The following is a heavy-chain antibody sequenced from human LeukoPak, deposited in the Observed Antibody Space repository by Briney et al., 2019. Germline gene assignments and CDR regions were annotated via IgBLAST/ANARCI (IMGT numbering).Heavy chain of an antibody. Sequence: SETLSLTCAVSGGSISSYYWSWIRQPPGKGLEWIGYIYYSGSTNYNPSLKSRVTISIDTSKNQFSLQLSSVTAADTAVYYCARASGTYSIYYYYGMDVWGQGTTVTVSS. D-gene: IGHD1-26*01. V-gene: IGHV4-59*01. CDR3: ARASGTYSIYYYYGMDV. J-gene: IGHJ6*02. CDR1: GGSISSYY. CDR2: IYYSGST.